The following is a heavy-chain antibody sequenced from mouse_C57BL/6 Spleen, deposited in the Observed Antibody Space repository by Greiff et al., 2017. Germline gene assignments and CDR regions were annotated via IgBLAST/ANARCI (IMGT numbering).Heavy chain of an antibody. CDR3: AKGTGTGDWYFDV. J-gene: IGHJ1*03. Sequence: VQLQQSGAELAKPGASVKLSCKASGYTFTSYWMHWVKQRPGQGLEWIGYINPSSGYTKYNQKFKDKATLTADKSSRTAYMQLSSLTYEDSAVYYGAKGTGTGDWYFDVWGTGTTVTVSS. CDR2: INPSSGYT. CDR1: GYTFTSYW. D-gene: IGHD4-1*01. V-gene: IGHV1-7*01.